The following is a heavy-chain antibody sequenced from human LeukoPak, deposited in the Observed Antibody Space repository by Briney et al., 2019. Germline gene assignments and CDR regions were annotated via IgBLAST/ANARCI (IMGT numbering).Heavy chain of an antibody. D-gene: IGHD3-3*01. V-gene: IGHV3-48*03. CDR2: ISSSVSTI. J-gene: IGHJ4*02. CDR1: GFTFSSYE. Sequence: GGSLRLSCAASGFTFSSYEMNWVRQAPGKGLEWISYISSSVSTIYYADSVKGRFTISRDNAKNSLFLQMNSLRAEDTATYYCGRGGSRWFLYYFDYWGQGTLVTVSS. CDR3: GRGGSRWFLYYFDY.